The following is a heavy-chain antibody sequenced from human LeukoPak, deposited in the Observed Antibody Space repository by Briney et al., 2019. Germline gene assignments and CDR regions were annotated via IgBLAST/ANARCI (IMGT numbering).Heavy chain of an antibody. CDR3: ARGGVWELLDY. Sequence: PSETLSLTCPVSGGSISNYYWSWIRQPPGKGLEWIGNIYYSGSTNYNPSLKSRVTLSLDTSKNQFSLKLSSVTAADTAVYYCARGGVWELLDYWGQGTLVTVSS. D-gene: IGHD1-26*01. CDR1: GGSISNYY. V-gene: IGHV4-59*01. CDR2: IYYSGST. J-gene: IGHJ4*02.